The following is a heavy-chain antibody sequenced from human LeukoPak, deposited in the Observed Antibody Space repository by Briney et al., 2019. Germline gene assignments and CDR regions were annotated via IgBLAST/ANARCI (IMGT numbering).Heavy chain of an antibody. CDR1: GGSISSSTYY. D-gene: IGHD6-13*01. CDR2: IYYSGNT. J-gene: IGHJ5*02. V-gene: IGHV4-39*07. CDR3: AREGDSNSVGWFDP. Sequence: SETLSLTCIISGGSISSSTYYWGWIRQPPGKGLEWIGTIYYSGNTYYNPSLKSRVTILVDTSNNQFSLKLSSVTAADTAVYYCAREGDSNSVGWFDPWGQGTLVTVSS.